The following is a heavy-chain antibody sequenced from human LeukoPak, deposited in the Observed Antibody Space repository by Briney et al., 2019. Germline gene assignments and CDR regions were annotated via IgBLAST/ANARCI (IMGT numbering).Heavy chain of an antibody. CDR3: GRNGWFTVDH. CDR2: SYHSGST. CDR1: GVSISNDNL. V-gene: IGHV4-4*02. D-gene: IGHD6-19*01. J-gene: IGHJ5*02. Sequence: PSETLSLTCAVSGVSISNDNLWWWVRQPPGEVLEWIVKSYHSGSTNYNPSLKGRVTISVDKSKNQFSLKLNCLSAADTAVYYCGRNGWFTVDHWGQGTLVTVSS.